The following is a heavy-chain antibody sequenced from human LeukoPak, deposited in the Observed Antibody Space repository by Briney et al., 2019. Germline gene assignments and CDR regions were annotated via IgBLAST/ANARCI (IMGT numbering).Heavy chain of an antibody. D-gene: IGHD3-10*01. Sequence: PGMSLRLSCAASGFTFSSYGMHWVRQAPGKGLEWVAVIWYDGSNKYYADSVKGRFIISRDNSKNTLYLQMNSLRAEDTAVYYCARDRGSYWDGGNDYWGQGTLVTVSS. CDR3: ARDRGSYWDGGNDY. CDR1: GFTFSSYG. V-gene: IGHV3-33*01. CDR2: IWYDGSNK. J-gene: IGHJ4*02.